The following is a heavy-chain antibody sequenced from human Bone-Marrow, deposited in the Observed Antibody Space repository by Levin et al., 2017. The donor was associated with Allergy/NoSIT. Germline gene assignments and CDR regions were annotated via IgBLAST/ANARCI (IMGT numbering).Heavy chain of an antibody. CDR3: AGELPSDPLRGFDF. D-gene: IGHD3-10*01. J-gene: IGHJ3*01. CDR1: GYTFTDYY. Sequence: GASVKVSCKASGYTFTDYYIQWVRQAPGQGLEWMAWINPKNGGTNYAQKFQGRVTATRDTSISTAYMELSGLTSDDTAVYFCAGELPSDPLRGFDFWGLGTMVTVSS. CDR2: INPKNGGT. V-gene: IGHV1-2*02.